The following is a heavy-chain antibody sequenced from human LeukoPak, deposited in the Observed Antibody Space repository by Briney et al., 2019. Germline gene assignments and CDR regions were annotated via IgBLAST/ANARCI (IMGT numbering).Heavy chain of an antibody. Sequence: GGSLRLSCAASGFTFSSYWMSWVRLAPGKGLEWVANIKQNGSEKYYVDSVKGRFTISRDNAKNSLYLQMNSLRAEDTAVYYCARDGYCSSTSCYTGLVYWGQGTLVTVSS. CDR3: ARDGYCSSTSCYTGLVY. D-gene: IGHD2-2*02. V-gene: IGHV3-7*01. CDR1: GFTFSSYW. CDR2: IKQNGSEK. J-gene: IGHJ4*02.